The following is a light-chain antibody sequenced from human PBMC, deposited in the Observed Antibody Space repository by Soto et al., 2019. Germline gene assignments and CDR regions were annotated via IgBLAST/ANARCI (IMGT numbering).Light chain of an antibody. J-gene: IGLJ1*01. CDR2: DNS. V-gene: IGLV1-40*01. Sequence: QSVLTQPPSLSGAPGQRFTISCTGSSSNIGAGYDVHWYQQLPGTAPKLLMYDNSNRPSGVPDRFSGAKSGTSASLAITGLQAEDEANYYCQPYENSLIASYVFGTGTKVTAL. CDR1: SSNIGAGYD. CDR3: QPYENSLIASYV.